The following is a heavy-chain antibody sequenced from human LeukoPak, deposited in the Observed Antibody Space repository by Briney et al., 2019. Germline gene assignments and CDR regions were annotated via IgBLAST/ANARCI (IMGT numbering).Heavy chain of an antibody. J-gene: IGHJ4*02. Sequence: SQTLSLTCTVSGGSISSGSYYWGWIRQPGGKGLEWIGRIYTSRSTNYNPSLKSRVTMSVDTSKNQFSLKLSSVTAADTAVYYCAREGNYGDYPGYWGQGTLVTVSS. D-gene: IGHD4-17*01. CDR1: GGSISSGSYY. V-gene: IGHV4-61*02. CDR3: AREGNYGDYPGY. CDR2: IYTSRST.